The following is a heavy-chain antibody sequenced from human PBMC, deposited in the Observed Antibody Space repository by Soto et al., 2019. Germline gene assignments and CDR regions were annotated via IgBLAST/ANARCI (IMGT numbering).Heavy chain of an antibody. D-gene: IGHD4-17*01. Sequence: QAHLVQCGPEVKKPGASVKVSCKGSGYIYTRYAIAWVRQAPGQGLEWMGWISAHNGKTEYAQKFQGRVTVTRDTSTSTAYLELRSLRSDDTALYYCARGRYGDYWGQGVLVTVSS. V-gene: IGHV1-18*01. CDR1: GYIYTRYA. CDR2: ISAHNGKT. CDR3: ARGRYGDY. J-gene: IGHJ4*02.